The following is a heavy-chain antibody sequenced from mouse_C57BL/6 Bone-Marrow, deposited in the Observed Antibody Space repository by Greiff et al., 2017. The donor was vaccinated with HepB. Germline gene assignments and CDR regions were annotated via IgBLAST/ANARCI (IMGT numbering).Heavy chain of an antibody. Sequence: VQLQQPGAELVRPGTSVKLSCKASGYTFTSYWMHWVKQRPGQGLEWIGVIDPSDSYTNYNQKFKGKATLTVDTSSSTAYMQLSSLTSEDSAVYYCARGYYGSSSLSYWGQGTLVTVSA. J-gene: IGHJ3*01. V-gene: IGHV1-59*01. CDR3: ARGYYGSSSLSY. CDR2: IDPSDSYT. CDR1: GYTFTSYW. D-gene: IGHD1-1*01.